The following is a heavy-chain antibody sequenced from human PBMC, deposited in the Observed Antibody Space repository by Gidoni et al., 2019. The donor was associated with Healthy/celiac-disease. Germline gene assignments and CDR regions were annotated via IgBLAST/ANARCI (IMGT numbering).Heavy chain of an antibody. CDR1: GFTFSSYA. J-gene: IGHJ4*02. V-gene: IGHV3-23*01. CDR3: AKDWSDAPPDFWSGYYAFDY. CDR2: MSGSGGST. Sequence: EVQLLESGCGLVQPGGSLRLSCAASGFTFSSYAMSWVRQAPGTGLEWVAAMSGSGGSTYYADSVKGRFTISRDNAKNTLYLQMNSLRAEDTAVYYCAKDWSDAPPDFWSGYYAFDYWGQGTLVTVSS. D-gene: IGHD3-3*01.